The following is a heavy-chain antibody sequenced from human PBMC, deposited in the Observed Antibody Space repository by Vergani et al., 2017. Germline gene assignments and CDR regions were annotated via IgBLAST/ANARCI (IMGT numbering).Heavy chain of an antibody. Sequence: QVQLVQSWAEVKKPGSSVKVSCKASGGTFSSYAISWVRQAPGQGLEWMGGIIPIFGTANYAQKFQGRVTITADESTSTAYMELSSLRSEDTAVYYCARVYYYDSSGYYLLSAFDIWGQGTMVTVSS. CDR3: ARVYYYDSSGYYLLSAFDI. V-gene: IGHV1-69*01. D-gene: IGHD3-22*01. CDR1: GGTFSSYA. J-gene: IGHJ3*02. CDR2: IIPIFGTA.